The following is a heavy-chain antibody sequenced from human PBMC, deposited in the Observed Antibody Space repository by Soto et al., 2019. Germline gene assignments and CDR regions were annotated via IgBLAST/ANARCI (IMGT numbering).Heavy chain of an antibody. J-gene: IGHJ6*02. D-gene: IGHD5-12*01. V-gene: IGHV4-30-4*01. CDR3: ARASPLKWRRTLDV. CDR1: GGSISSGDYY. CDR2: IDYSGST. Sequence: QVQLQESGPGLVKPSQTLSLTCTVSGGSISSGDYYWSWIRQPPGKGLEWIGYIDYSGSTYYNPPLTSRVTMSVDTSKTQFSLKLSSVTAADTAVYDCARASPLKWRRTLDVWGQGTTVTVSS.